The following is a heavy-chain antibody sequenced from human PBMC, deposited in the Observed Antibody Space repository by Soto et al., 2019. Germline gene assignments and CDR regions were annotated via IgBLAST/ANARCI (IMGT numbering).Heavy chain of an antibody. Sequence: PSETLSLTCTVSGGSISSYYWSWIRQPPGKGLEWIGYIYYSGSTNYNPSLKSRVTISVDTSKNQFSLKLSSVTAADTAVYYCARRRYCTNGVCYWFDPWGQGTLVTVSS. D-gene: IGHD2-8*01. CDR1: GGSISSYY. V-gene: IGHV4-59*08. J-gene: IGHJ5*02. CDR3: ARRRYCTNGVCYWFDP. CDR2: IYYSGST.